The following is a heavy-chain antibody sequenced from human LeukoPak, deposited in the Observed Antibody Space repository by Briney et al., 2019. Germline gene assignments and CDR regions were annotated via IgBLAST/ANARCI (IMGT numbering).Heavy chain of an antibody. CDR3: ASLKNYYDSSGYLVTDAFDI. CDR2: ISGYNGNT. D-gene: IGHD3-22*01. J-gene: IGHJ3*02. V-gene: IGHV1-18*01. Sequence: ASVKVSCKASGYSFTNYGFSWVRQAPGQGLEWMGWISGYNGNTNYAQKLQGRVTMTTDTSTSTAYMELRSLKSDDTAVYYCASLKNYYDSSGYLVTDAFDIWGQGTMVTVSS. CDR1: GYSFTNYG.